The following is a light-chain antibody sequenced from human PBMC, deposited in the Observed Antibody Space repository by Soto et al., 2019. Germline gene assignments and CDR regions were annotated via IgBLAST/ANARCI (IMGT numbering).Light chain of an antibody. V-gene: IGKV3-20*01. Sequence: EIVLTQSPGTLSLSPGERATLSCRASQSVSSNLAWYQQKPGQAPRLLIYGASSRATGIPDRFSGSGSGTDFTLTISRLEPEDFAVYYCQQYGSSPWTFGQGTKVAIK. J-gene: IGKJ1*01. CDR1: QSVSSN. CDR3: QQYGSSPWT. CDR2: GAS.